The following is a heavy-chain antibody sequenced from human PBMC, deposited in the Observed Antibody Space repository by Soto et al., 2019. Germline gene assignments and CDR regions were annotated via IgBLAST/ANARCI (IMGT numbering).Heavy chain of an antibody. J-gene: IGHJ6*02. D-gene: IGHD1-1*01. CDR3: VSDETQLERRPSYGKDV. V-gene: IGHV3-33*01. CDR1: GFTFSHYG. CDR2: IWHHGGNK. Sequence: QMQLEESGGGVVQPGRSLRLSCVASGFTFSHYGMHWVRQAPGKGLEWVAVIWHHGGNKYYADSVKGRFTISRDNARNTMYLQMDSLRGEYTGVYYCVSDETQLERRPSYGKDVWGRGTTVIVSS.